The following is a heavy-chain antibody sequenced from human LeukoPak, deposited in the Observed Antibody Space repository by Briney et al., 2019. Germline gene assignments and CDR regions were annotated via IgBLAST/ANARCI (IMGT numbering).Heavy chain of an antibody. CDR2: ISSSGSAI. V-gene: IGHV3-48*03. CDR3: ARDSYYGSGSFDY. D-gene: IGHD3-10*01. CDR1: GFTFSSYE. Sequence: GGSLRLSCAGSGFTFSSYEMNWVRQTPWKGLEWVSYISSSGSAIYYADSVKGRFTISRDNAKNSLYPEMNSLRAEDTAVYYCARDSYYGSGSFDYWGQGTLVTVSS. J-gene: IGHJ4*02.